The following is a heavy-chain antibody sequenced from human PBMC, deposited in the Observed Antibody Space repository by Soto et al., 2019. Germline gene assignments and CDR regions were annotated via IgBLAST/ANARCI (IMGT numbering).Heavy chain of an antibody. CDR1: GYTFTSYA. CDR3: ARAWYQLLSTWCDP. CDR2: INAGNGNT. V-gene: IGHV1-3*01. D-gene: IGHD2-2*01. Sequence: ASEKVSCKASGYTFTSYAMHWVRQAPGQRLEWMGWINAGNGNTKYSQKFQGRVIITRDTSASTVYMQLSNLRSEDTAVYYGARAWYQLLSTWCDPWAEGTVVTSP. J-gene: IGHJ5*02.